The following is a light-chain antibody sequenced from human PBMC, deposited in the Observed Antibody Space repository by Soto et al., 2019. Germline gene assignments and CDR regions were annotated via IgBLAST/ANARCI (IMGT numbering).Light chain of an antibody. CDR3: SSYTSSSTPYV. V-gene: IGLV2-14*01. CDR2: EVS. CDR1: SSDVGGYNY. J-gene: IGLJ1*01. Sequence: QSALTQPASVSGSPGQSITFSCTGTSSDVGGYNYVSWYQQHPGKAPKLMIYEVSNRPSGVSNRFSGSKSGNTASLTISGLQAEDEADYYCSSYTSSSTPYVFGPGTKLTVL.